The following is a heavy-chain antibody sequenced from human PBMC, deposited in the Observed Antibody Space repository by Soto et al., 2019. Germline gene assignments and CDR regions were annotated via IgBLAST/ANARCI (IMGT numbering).Heavy chain of an antibody. V-gene: IGHV3-9*01. CDR1: GFTFDDYA. J-gene: IGHJ3*02. CDR2: ISWNSGSI. Sequence: EVQLVESGGGLVQPGRSLRLSCAASGFTFDDYAMHWVRQAPGEGLEWVSGISWNSGSIGYADSVKGRFTISRDNAKNSLYLQMNSLRAEDTALYYCAKGYYDSSGYYQRGGLRNAFDIWGQGTMVTVSS. CDR3: AKGYYDSSGYYQRGGLRNAFDI. D-gene: IGHD3-22*01.